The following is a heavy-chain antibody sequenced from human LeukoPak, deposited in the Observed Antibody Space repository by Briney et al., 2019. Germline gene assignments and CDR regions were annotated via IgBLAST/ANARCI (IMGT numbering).Heavy chain of an antibody. D-gene: IGHD3-22*01. CDR1: GFTFSSYG. J-gene: IGHJ4*02. V-gene: IGHV3-33*01. CDR2: IWYDGSNK. Sequence: GGSLRLSCAASGFTFSSYGMHWVRQAPGKGLEWVAVIWYDGSNKYYADSVKGRFTISRDNSKNTLHLQMNSLRAEDTAVYYCARESSRNYYYDSSGSLGYWGQGTLVTVSS. CDR3: ARESSRNYYYDSSGSLGY.